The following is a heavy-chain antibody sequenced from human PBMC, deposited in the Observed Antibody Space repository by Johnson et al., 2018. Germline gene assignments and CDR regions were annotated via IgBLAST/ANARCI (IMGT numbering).Heavy chain of an antibody. CDR2: LAYRGTT. D-gene: IGHD3-10*01. Sequence: QVQLQEAGPGLVKPSETLSLSCTVSGDSISAYYWSWIRQLPGKGLEWVGHLAYRGTTNYNPSLKSRATLSVDTSKKQFSRKLSFVTAAAPADYYRARARQGDYYYASSGEYIRPYHYYGMDVWGQGTTVTVSS. CDR1: GDSISAYY. J-gene: IGHJ6*02. V-gene: IGHV4-59*01. CDR3: ARARQGDYYYASSGEYIRPYHYYGMDV.